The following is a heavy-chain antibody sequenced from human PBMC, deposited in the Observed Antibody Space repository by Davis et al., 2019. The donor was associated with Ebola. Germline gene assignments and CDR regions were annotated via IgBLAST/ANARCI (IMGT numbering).Heavy chain of an antibody. J-gene: IGHJ3*02. CDR3: ARGEYCSSTSCYGGAFDI. D-gene: IGHD2-2*01. Sequence: ASVKVSCKASGYTFTSSGISWVRQAPGQGLEWMGWISAYTGNTNYAQKLQGRVTMTTDTSTSTAYMELSSLRSEDTAVYYCARGEYCSSTSCYGGAFDIWGQGTMVTVSS. V-gene: IGHV1-18*01. CDR2: ISAYTGNT. CDR1: GYTFTSSG.